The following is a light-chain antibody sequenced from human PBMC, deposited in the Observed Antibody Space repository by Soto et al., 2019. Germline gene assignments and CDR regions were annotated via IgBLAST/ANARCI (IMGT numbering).Light chain of an antibody. CDR3: QKRNAVPPWT. J-gene: IGKJ1*01. Sequence: EIVMTQSPATLSASLGERATLSCRASQSVSSNLAWYQQKPGQAPRLLIYGASTRATGIPARFSGSGSGTDFTLTISSLQPEDFAPYFCQKRNAVPPWTFGEGTKVDIK. CDR1: QSVSSN. CDR2: GAS. V-gene: IGKV3-15*01.